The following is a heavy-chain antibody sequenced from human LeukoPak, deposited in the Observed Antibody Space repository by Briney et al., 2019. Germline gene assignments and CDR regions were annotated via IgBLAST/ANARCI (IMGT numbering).Heavy chain of an antibody. CDR3: SRQHRSIVGARGY. J-gene: IGHJ4*02. V-gene: IGHV5-51*01. CDR2: IYPGDSDT. Sequence: GESLMISCKGSGYSFTSYWIGWVRQMPGKGLEWMGIIYPGDSDTRYSPSFQGQVTISADKSISTAYLQWSSLKASDTAMYYCSRQHRSIVGARGYWGQGTLVTVSS. CDR1: GYSFTSYW. D-gene: IGHD1-26*01.